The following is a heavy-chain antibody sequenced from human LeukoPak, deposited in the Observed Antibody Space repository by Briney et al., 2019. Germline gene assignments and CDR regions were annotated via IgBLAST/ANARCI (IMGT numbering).Heavy chain of an antibody. CDR2: INLSGST. V-gene: IGHV4-34*01. CDR3: ARGGYCSSTICYFFDY. CDR1: GGSFSGYY. Sequence: KTSETLSLTCAVYGGSFSGYYWSWIRQPPEKGLEWIGEINLSGSTNYNPSLKSRVTISVDTSKNQFSLKLSSVTAADTAVYYCARGGYCSSTICYFFDYWGQGILVTVSS. D-gene: IGHD2-2*01. J-gene: IGHJ4*02.